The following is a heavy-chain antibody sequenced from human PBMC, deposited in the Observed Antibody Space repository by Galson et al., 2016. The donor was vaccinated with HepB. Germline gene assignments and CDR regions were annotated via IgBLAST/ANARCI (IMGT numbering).Heavy chain of an antibody. V-gene: IGHV1-3*01. CDR3: AREGSGGPTDFDY. D-gene: IGHD2-15*01. CDR2: INAGNGNT. J-gene: IGHJ4*02. CDR1: GYTFTNYA. Sequence: SVKVSCKASGYTFTNYAIHWVRQAPGQRLEWMGWINAGNGNTKFSQKFQGRVTVIRDTSASTVHMEVSSLRSEDTAVYYCAREGSGGPTDFDYWGQGTLATASS.